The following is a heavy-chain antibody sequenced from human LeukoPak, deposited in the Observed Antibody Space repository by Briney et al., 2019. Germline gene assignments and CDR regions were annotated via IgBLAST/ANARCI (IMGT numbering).Heavy chain of an antibody. V-gene: IGHV3-23*01. J-gene: IGHJ4*02. D-gene: IGHD3-22*01. CDR2: ISGSGGST. Sequence: GGSLRLSCEASGFTFSNYWMSWVRQAPGKGLEWVSAISGSGGSTYYADSVKGRFTISRDNSKNTLYLQMNGLRAEDTAVYYCAKDSYYDSSGYGWGQGTLVTVSS. CDR1: GFTFSNYW. CDR3: AKDSYYDSSGYG.